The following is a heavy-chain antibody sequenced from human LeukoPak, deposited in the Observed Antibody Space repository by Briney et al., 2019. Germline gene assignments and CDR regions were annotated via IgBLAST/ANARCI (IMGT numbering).Heavy chain of an antibody. D-gene: IGHD2-21*02. CDR3: TTEGSYYCGGDCQLETFDY. Sequence: GGSLRLSCAASGFTFSNAWMSWVRQAPGKGLEWVGRIKSKTDGGTTDYAAPVKGRFTISRDDSKNTLYLQMNSLKTEDTAVYYCTTEGSYYCGGDCQLETFDYWGQGTLVTVSS. J-gene: IGHJ4*02. CDR2: IKSKTDGGTT. V-gene: IGHV3-15*01. CDR1: GFTFSNAW.